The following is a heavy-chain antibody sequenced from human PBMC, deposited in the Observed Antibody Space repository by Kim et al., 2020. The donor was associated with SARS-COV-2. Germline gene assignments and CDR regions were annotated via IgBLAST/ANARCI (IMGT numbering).Heavy chain of an antibody. V-gene: IGHV3-9*01. J-gene: IGHJ3*02. D-gene: IGHD4-17*01. Sequence: SVKGRLTISRDNAKNSLYLQMNSLRAEDTALYYCAKDITPTVTTLLAFDIWGQGTMVTVSS. CDR3: AKDITPTVTTLLAFDI.